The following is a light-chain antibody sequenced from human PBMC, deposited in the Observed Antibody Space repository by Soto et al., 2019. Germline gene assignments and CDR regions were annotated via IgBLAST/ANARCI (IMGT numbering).Light chain of an antibody. CDR3: QQSYNTPPYT. V-gene: IGKV1-39*01. CDR1: QSISRS. CDR2: AAS. Sequence: DIQKTQSPSSLSAYVGDRVTITCRASQSISRSLNWYQQKPGKAPELLIYAASILQSGVPSRFSGSGSGTDFTLTISSLQPEDFAIYYCQQSYNTPPYTFGQGTKLEIK. J-gene: IGKJ2*01.